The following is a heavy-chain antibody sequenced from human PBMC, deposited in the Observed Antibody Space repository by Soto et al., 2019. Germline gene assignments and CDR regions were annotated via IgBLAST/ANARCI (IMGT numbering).Heavy chain of an antibody. CDR2: LYWDDDK. D-gene: IGHD5-18*01. J-gene: IGHJ4*02. CDR3: AHRPRGYSYYFDY. Sequence: QITLKESGPTLVKPTQTLTLTCTSSGFSLSTRGVGVGWIRQPPGKALEWLALLYWDDDKGYSPSLKSRLTITKDTSKNQVVLTVTNMDPVDTATYYCAHRPRGYSYYFDYWGQGNLVTVSS. V-gene: IGHV2-5*02. CDR1: GFSLSTRGVG.